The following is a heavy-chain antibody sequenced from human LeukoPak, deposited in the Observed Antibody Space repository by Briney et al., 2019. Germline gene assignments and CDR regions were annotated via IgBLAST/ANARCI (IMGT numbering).Heavy chain of an antibody. V-gene: IGHV1-46*01. CDR2: INPSGGST. D-gene: IGHD5-18*01. CDR3: ARSHTAMVLVY. CDR1: GYTFTSYY. J-gene: IGHJ4*02. Sequence: ASVKVSCKASGYTFTSYYMHWVRQAPGQGLEWMGIINPSGGSTSYAQKFQGRVTMARDTSTSTVYMELSSLRSEDTAVYYCARSHTAMVLVYWGQGTLVTVSS.